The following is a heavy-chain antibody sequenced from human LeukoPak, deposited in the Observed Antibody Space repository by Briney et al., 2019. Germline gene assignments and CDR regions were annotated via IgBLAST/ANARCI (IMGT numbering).Heavy chain of an antibody. CDR2: IYYSGST. V-gene: IGHV4-39*07. CDR1: GGSISSSSYY. J-gene: IGHJ5*02. Sequence: SETLSLTCTVSGGSISSSSYYWGWIRQPPGKELEWIGSIYYSGSTYYNPSLKSRVTISVDTSKNQFSLKLSSVTAADTAVYYCARDQVGATLWFDPWGQGTLVTVSS. D-gene: IGHD1-26*01. CDR3: ARDQVGATLWFDP.